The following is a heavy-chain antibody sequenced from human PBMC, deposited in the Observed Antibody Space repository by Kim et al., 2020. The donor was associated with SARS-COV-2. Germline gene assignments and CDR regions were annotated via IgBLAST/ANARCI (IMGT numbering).Heavy chain of an antibody. CDR3: ARAGWGHSGWLRLGYWFDP. Sequence: SETLSLTCTVSGGSISSGDYYWSWIRQPPGKGLEWIGYIYYSGSTYYNPSLKSRVTISIDTSKNQFSLKLSSVTAADTAVYYCARAGWGHSGWLRLGYWFDPWGQGTLVTVSS. CDR2: IYYSGST. D-gene: IGHD5-12*01. V-gene: IGHV4-30-4*01. CDR1: GGSISSGDYY. J-gene: IGHJ5*02.